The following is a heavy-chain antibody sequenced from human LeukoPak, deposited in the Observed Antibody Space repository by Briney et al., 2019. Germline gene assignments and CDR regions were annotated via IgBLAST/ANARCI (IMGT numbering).Heavy chain of an antibody. J-gene: IGHJ4*02. CDR2: ITGSGPSL. D-gene: IGHD3-10*01. Sequence: GGSLRLSCAASGFTFSTFAMHWVRLSPGKGLEWVSSITGSGPSLLSADSVKHEFTISRDNTKSLLYLEMTSWRAEDTAMYFCVRDVGAVRGEVYFDYWGQGTLVTVSS. V-gene: IGHV3-21*06. CDR1: GFTFSTFA. CDR3: VRDVGAVRGEVYFDY.